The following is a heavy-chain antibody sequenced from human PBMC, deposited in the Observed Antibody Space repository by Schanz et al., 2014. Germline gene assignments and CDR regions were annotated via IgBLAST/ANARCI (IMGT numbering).Heavy chain of an antibody. J-gene: IGHJ4*02. CDR1: GFTFSAHY. D-gene: IGHD5-12*01. CDR2: IYSGIGA. V-gene: IGHV3-66*02. CDR3: ASPSGYSDYGTYFDF. Sequence: VQLVESGGGVVQPGRSLRLSCAASGFTFSAHYMDWVRQAPRKGLEWVSVIYSGIGAYYADSVKGRFTISRDNSKNTLYLQMNSLRTEDTAVYYCASPSGYSDYGTYFDFWGQGTLVTVSS.